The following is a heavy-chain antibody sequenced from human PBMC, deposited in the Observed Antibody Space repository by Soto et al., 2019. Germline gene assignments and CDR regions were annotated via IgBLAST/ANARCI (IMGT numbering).Heavy chain of an antibody. CDR3: ARGWSWILTRPEFGIPTPLKFDY. Sequence: GGSLRLSCAASGFTFSSYGMHWVRQAPGKGLEWVAVIWYDGSNKYYADSVKGRFTISRDNSKNTLYLQMNSLRAEDTAVYYCARGWSWILTRPEFGIPTPLKFDYWGQGTLVTVSS. V-gene: IGHV3-33*01. J-gene: IGHJ4*02. D-gene: IGHD5-18*01. CDR2: IWYDGSNK. CDR1: GFTFSSYG.